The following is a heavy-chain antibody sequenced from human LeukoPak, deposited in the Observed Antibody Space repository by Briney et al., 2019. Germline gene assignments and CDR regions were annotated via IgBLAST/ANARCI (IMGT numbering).Heavy chain of an antibody. CDR1: GGSISGDDDY. J-gene: IGHJ4*02. D-gene: IGHD4-17*01. CDR3: ARYTVTNLLDF. Sequence: PSQTLSLTCSVSGGSISGDDDYWSWIRQPPGKGLEWIGYINHSGNTYYIPSLRSRATISIDTSKNQFSLELSSVTAADTAVYYCARYTVTNLLDFWGQGTLVTVSS. V-gene: IGHV4-30-4*08. CDR2: INHSGNT.